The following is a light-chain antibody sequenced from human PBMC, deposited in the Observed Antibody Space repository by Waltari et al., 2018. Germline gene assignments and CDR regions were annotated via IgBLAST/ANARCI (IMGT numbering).Light chain of an antibody. Sequence: ALTQPCPRACPPGQAVPLPCPGTGRDRGGYAFCSRYQQHPGQAPPLIIFEVSNRPSGISNRFSASKSGNTASLTISGLQAEDEADYYCSSYTTSSAPGVFGTGTRVTVL. V-gene: IGLV2-14*01. CDR1: GRDRGGYAF. CDR3: SSYTTSSAPGV. CDR2: EVS. J-gene: IGLJ1*01.